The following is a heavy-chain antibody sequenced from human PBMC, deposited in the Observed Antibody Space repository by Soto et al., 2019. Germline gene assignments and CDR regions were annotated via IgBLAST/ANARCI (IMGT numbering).Heavy chain of an antibody. D-gene: IGHD3-22*01. CDR3: AIGRRDSSGYHVDY. J-gene: IGHJ4*02. V-gene: IGHV4-31*03. CDR1: GGSISSGGYY. CDR2: IYYSGST. Sequence: QVQLQESGPGLVKPSQTLSLTCTVSGGSISSGGYYWSWIRQHPGKGLEWIGYIYYSGSTYYNPSLKSRVTISVDTSKDQFSLTLSSVTAADTAVYYCAIGRRDSSGYHVDYWGQGTLVTVSS.